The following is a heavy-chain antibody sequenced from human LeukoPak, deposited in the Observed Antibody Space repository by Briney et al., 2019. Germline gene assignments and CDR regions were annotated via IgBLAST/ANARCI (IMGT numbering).Heavy chain of an antibody. CDR3: ARTYYDILTGYNPYFDY. Sequence: PGGSLRLSCAASGFTVSSNYMSWVRQAPGKGLEWVSSITSSSTSMYYADSVKGRFTISRDNAKNSLYLQMISLRAEDTAVYYCARTYYDILTGYNPYFDYWGQGTLVTVSS. CDR2: ITSSSTSM. D-gene: IGHD3-9*01. V-gene: IGHV3-21*01. CDR1: GFTVSSNY. J-gene: IGHJ4*02.